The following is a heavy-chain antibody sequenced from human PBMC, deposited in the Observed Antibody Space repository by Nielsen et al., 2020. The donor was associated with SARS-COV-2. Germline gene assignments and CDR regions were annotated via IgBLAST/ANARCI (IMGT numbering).Heavy chain of an antibody. Sequence: GSLRLSCTVSGGSISSSSYYWGWIRQPPGKGREWIGSIYYSGSTYYNPSLKSRVTISVDTSKNQFSLKLSSVTAADTAVYYCARQYSSSANDAFDIWGQGTMVTVSS. CDR3: ARQYSSSANDAFDI. J-gene: IGHJ3*02. V-gene: IGHV4-39*01. CDR2: IYYSGST. CDR1: GGSISSSSYY. D-gene: IGHD6-6*01.